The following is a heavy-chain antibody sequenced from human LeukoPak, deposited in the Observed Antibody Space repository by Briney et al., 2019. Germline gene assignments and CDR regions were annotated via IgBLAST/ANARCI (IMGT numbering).Heavy chain of an antibody. Sequence: SETLSLTCSVSGYSISSGYYWGWIRQPPGKGLEWIGSMYHSGSTYYNPSLKSRVTISVDTSKNQFSLKLSSVTAADTAVYYCARKARLYCSGGSCYSGYFQHWGQGTLVTVSS. D-gene: IGHD2-15*01. CDR3: ARKARLYCSGGSCYSGYFQH. V-gene: IGHV4-38-2*02. J-gene: IGHJ1*01. CDR2: MYHSGST. CDR1: GYSISSGYY.